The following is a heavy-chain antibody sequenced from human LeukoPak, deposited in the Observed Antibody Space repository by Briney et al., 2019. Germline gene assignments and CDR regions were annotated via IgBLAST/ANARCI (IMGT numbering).Heavy chain of an antibody. D-gene: IGHD2-2*01. V-gene: IGHV1-18*01. CDR2: ISANNGHT. CDR1: GYTFTTYG. CDR3: ARSHLGYCSSTSCYPGGH. J-gene: IGHJ4*02. Sequence: GASVKVSCKASGYTFTTYGISWVRQAPGQGLEWMGWISANNGHTNYAQKFQGRVTMTRDTSISTAYMKLSRLRSDDTAVYYCARSHLGYCSSTSCYPGGHWGQGTLVTVSS.